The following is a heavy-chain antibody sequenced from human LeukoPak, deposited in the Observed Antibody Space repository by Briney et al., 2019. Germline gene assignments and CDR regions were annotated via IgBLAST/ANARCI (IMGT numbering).Heavy chain of an antibody. Sequence: GGSLRLSCAASEFTFSSYGMHWVRQAPGKGLEWVAVIWYDGSNKYYADSVKGRFTISRDNSKNTLYLQMNSLRAEDTAVYYCARDRSYYDSRGYLGGYWGQGTLVTVSS. CDR3: ARDRSYYDSRGYLGGY. CDR1: EFTFSSYG. D-gene: IGHD3-22*01. CDR2: IWYDGSNK. V-gene: IGHV3-33*01. J-gene: IGHJ4*02.